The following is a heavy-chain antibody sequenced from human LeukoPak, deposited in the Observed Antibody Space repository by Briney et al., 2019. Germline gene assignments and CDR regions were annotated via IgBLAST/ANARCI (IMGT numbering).Heavy chain of an antibody. J-gene: IGHJ4*02. CDR1: GFTFSSYA. D-gene: IGHD1-26*01. Sequence: GGSLRLSCAASGFTFSSYAMSWVRQAPGKGLEWVAFIRYDGSNKYYADSVKGRFTISRDNSKNTLYLQMNSLRAEDTAVYYCAKDSRGSYYGDFDYWGQGTLVTVSS. CDR2: IRYDGSNK. V-gene: IGHV3-30*02. CDR3: AKDSRGSYYGDFDY.